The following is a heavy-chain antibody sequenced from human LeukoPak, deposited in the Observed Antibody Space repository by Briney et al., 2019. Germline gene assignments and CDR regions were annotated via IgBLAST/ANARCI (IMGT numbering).Heavy chain of an antibody. CDR2: ISAYNGNT. CDR3: ATDSSNGVTYAFDI. V-gene: IGHV1-18*01. D-gene: IGHD5-18*01. Sequence: ASVKVSCKASGYTFTSYGISWVRQAPGQGLEWMGWISAYNGNTNYAQKLQGRVTMTTDTSTSTAYMELSSLRSEDTAVYYCATDSSNGVTYAFDIWGQGTMVTVSS. CDR1: GYTFTSYG. J-gene: IGHJ3*02.